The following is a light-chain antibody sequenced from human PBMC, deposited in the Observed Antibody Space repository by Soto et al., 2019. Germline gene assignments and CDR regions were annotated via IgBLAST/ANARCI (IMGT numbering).Light chain of an antibody. J-gene: IGKJ1*01. V-gene: IGKV3-20*01. Sequence: MWLAHPPSTLSLSPRERATLSCRASQSVSSSYLAWYQQKPGQAPRLLIYGASSRDTGIPERFSGSGSGTDFTLTISRLEPEDFAVYYCQQYGSSPRTFGQGTKVDIK. CDR3: QQYGSSPRT. CDR2: GAS. CDR1: QSVSSSY.